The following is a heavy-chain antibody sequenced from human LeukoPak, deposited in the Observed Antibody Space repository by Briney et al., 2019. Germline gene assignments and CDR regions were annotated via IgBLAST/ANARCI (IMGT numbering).Heavy chain of an antibody. CDR1: GFTFSTYG. D-gene: IGHD6-6*01. CDR3: AKNQYGSSYYFDY. J-gene: IGHJ4*02. Sequence: GGSLRLSCAVSGFTFSTYGMHWVRQAPGKGLDWVAYIRYDGSNKYYTDSVKGRFTISRDNSKNTLYLQMNSLRAENTAVYYCAKNQYGSSYYFDYWGQGTLVTVSS. V-gene: IGHV3-30*02. CDR2: IRYDGSNK.